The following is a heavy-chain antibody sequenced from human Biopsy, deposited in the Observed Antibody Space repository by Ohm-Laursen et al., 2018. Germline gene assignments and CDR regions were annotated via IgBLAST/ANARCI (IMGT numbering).Heavy chain of an antibody. Sequence: GSLRLSCAASGVTLSGYGMNWVRQAPGKGLEWVSSISASSSYIYYADSVKGRVTISRDNANNSVSLQMNNLRVDDTAVYYCARWYGDLFYYYNGMDVWGQGTTVTVSS. CDR1: GVTLSGYG. D-gene: IGHD3-10*01. J-gene: IGHJ6*02. CDR2: ISASSSYI. CDR3: ARWYGDLFYYYNGMDV. V-gene: IGHV3-21*01.